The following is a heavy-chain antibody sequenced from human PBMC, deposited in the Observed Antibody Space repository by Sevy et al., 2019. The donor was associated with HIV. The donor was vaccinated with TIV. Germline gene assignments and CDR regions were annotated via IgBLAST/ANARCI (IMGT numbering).Heavy chain of an antibody. CDR3: ARQRASSGYFYLDS. D-gene: IGHD3-22*01. J-gene: IGHJ4*02. CDR1: GGSISSGDYY. Sequence: SETLSLTCTVSGGSISSGDYYWSWIRQPPGKDLEWIGYIFYSGSPYFNPSLKSRVTISIDTSKSQFSLRLSSVTAADTAVFYCARQRASSGYFYLDSWGQGTLVTVSS. V-gene: IGHV4-30-4*01. CDR2: IFYSGSP.